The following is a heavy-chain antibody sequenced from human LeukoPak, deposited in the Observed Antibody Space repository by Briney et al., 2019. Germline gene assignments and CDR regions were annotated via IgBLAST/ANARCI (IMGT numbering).Heavy chain of an antibody. J-gene: IGHJ4*02. Sequence: GGSLRLSRAASGFTFSSYSMNWVRQAPGKALEWVSYISISSTTIYYADSVKGRFTISRDDAKNSLYLQMINLRDEDTAVYYCARGLGSSWFYRWGQGALVTVSS. V-gene: IGHV3-48*02. D-gene: IGHD6-13*01. CDR1: GFTFSSYS. CDR2: ISISSTTI. CDR3: ARGLGSSWFYR.